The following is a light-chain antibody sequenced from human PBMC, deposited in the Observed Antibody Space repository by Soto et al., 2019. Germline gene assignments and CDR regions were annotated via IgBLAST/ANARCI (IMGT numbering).Light chain of an antibody. V-gene: IGKV1-9*01. J-gene: IGKJ2*01. Sequence: IQLTQSPSSVSSSVGERVTITCRASQGINKFLAWYQQRPGKAPQLLVYGASTLQSGVPSRFSGSGSGTDFTLTISSLQPEDFATYYCQQLTNFRFTFGQGTKLDIK. CDR3: QQLTNFRFT. CDR1: QGINKF. CDR2: GAS.